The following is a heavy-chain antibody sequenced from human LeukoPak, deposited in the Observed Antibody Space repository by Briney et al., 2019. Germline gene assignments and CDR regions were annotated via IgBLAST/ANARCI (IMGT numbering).Heavy chain of an antibody. CDR2: MNPNSGDA. J-gene: IGHJ4*02. Sequence: ASVKVSCKASGYIFTSYDINWVRQATGQGLEWMGWMNPNSGDAGYAQKFQGRVTITRNTSISTAYMELSSLRSEDTAVYYCARGGWLRLRYSDYWGQGTLVTVSS. D-gene: IGHD5-12*01. V-gene: IGHV1-8*03. CDR1: GYIFTSYD. CDR3: ARGGWLRLRYSDY.